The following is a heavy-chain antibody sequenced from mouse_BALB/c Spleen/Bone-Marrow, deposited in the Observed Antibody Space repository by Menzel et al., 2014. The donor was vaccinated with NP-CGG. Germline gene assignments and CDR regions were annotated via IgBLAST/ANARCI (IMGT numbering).Heavy chain of an antibody. Sequence: DVQLVESGGGLVQPGGSLKLSCAASGFTFSSYTMSWVRQTPEKRLEWVAYISNGGGSTYYPDTVKGRFTISRDNAKNTLYLQMSSLKSGDTAMYYCARHGYYGSRAMEYWGQGTSVTVSS. CDR1: GFTFSSYT. CDR3: ARHGYYGSRAMEY. D-gene: IGHD1-1*01. CDR2: ISNGGGST. J-gene: IGHJ4*01. V-gene: IGHV5-12-2*01.